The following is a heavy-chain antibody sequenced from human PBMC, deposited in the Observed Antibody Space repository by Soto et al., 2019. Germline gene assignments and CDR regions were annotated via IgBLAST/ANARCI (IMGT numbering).Heavy chain of an antibody. V-gene: IGHV1-3*05. CDR2: INAGNGNT. CDR3: ARDPDYGDYGTSPADDY. CDR1: GYTFTSYA. J-gene: IGHJ4*02. D-gene: IGHD4-17*01. Sequence: QVQLVQSGAEEKKPGASVKVSCKASGYTFTSYAMHWVRQAPGQRLEWMGWINAGNGNTKYSQRFQGRVTITRDTSASTAYMELRSLRSEDTAVYYCARDPDYGDYGTSPADDYWGQGTLVTVSS.